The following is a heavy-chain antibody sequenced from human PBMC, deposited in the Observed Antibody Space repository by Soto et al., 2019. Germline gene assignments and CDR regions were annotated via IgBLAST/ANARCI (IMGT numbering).Heavy chain of an antibody. V-gene: IGHV1-8*01. CDR3: ASDMSTT. J-gene: IGHJ5*02. D-gene: IGHD2-2*01. CDR2: MNPNSGHT. CDR1: GYTFTSHD. Sequence: QVQLVQSGAEVKKPGASVKVSCKASGYTFTSHDINWMRQATGQGLEWMGWMNPNSGHTNYAQKXQXRXXMTRETSISTAYMELTNLRSEDTAIYYCASDMSTTWGQGTLVTVSS.